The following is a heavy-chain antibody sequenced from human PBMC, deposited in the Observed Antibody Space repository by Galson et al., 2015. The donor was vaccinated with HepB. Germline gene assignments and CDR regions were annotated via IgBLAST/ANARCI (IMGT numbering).Heavy chain of an antibody. D-gene: IGHD3-9*01. CDR1: GYTFTSYG. Sequence: SVKVSCKASGYTFTSYGISWVRQAPGQGLEWMGWISAYNGNTNYAQKLQGRVTMTTDTSTSTAYMELRSLRSDDTAVYYCARDSSFWSTSAQVNYDILTGYYEHWGQGTLVTVSS. CDR2: ISAYNGNT. V-gene: IGHV1-18*04. J-gene: IGHJ1*01. CDR3: ARDSSFWSTSAQVNYDILTGYYEH.